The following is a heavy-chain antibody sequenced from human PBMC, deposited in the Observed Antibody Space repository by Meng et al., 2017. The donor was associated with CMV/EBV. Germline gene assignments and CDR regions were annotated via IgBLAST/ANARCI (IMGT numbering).Heavy chain of an antibody. Sequence: ASGFTFSSYAMSWVRQAPGKGLGWVSAISGSGGSTYYADSVKGRFTISRDNSKNTLYLQMNSLRAEDTAVYYCARPSKSVGSSPGDYWGQGTLVTVSS. CDR1: GFTFSSYA. D-gene: IGHD6-6*01. J-gene: IGHJ4*02. CDR2: ISGSGGST. V-gene: IGHV3-23*01. CDR3: ARPSKSVGSSPGDY.